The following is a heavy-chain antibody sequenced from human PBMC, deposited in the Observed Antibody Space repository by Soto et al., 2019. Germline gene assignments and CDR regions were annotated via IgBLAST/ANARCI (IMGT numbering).Heavy chain of an antibody. CDR1: GFTVSSNY. D-gene: IGHD4-17*01. CDR3: ARGGSYGGNSEGEIDY. Sequence: VQLLESGGGLVQPGGSLRLSCAASGFTVSSNYMSWVRQAPGKGLEWVSVIYSGGSTYYADSVKGRFTISRDNSKNTLYLQMNSRRAEDTAVYYCARGGSYGGNSEGEIDYWGRRTLVTVSS. J-gene: IGHJ4*02. V-gene: IGHV3-66*01. CDR2: IYSGGST.